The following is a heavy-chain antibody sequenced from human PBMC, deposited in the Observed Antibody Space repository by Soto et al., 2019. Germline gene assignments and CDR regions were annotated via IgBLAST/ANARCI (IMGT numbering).Heavy chain of an antibody. CDR1: GGSISSSSYY. CDR3: ATTLVLRFLEWPFDP. V-gene: IGHV4-39*01. D-gene: IGHD3-3*01. CDR2: IYYSGST. Sequence: SETLSLTCTVSGGSISSSSYYWGWIRQPPGKGLEWIGSIYYSGSTYYNPSLKSRVTISVDTSKNQFSLKLSSVTAADTAVYYCATTLVLRFLEWPFDPWGQGTLVTVSS. J-gene: IGHJ5*02.